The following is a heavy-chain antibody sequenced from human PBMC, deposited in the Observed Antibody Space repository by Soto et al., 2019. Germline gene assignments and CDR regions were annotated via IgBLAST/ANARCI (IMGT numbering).Heavy chain of an antibody. Sequence: QVQLVESGGGVVQPGRSLRLSCAASGFTFSSNGMHWVRQAPGKGLEWVAVISYDGSNKYYADSVKGRFTISRDNSKNTLYLQMNSLRAEDTVVYYCAKGGPGIGVVTRHTDYYYYGMDVWGKGTTVTVSS. CDR2: ISYDGSNK. J-gene: IGHJ6*04. CDR1: GFTFSSNG. D-gene: IGHD3-3*01. CDR3: AKGGPGIGVVTRHTDYYYYGMDV. V-gene: IGHV3-30*18.